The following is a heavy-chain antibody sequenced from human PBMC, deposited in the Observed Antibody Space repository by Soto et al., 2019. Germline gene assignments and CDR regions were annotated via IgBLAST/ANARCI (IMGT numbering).Heavy chain of an antibody. V-gene: IGHV4-59*08. J-gene: IGHJ4*02. Sequence: SETLSLTCTVSGGSISSYYWSWIRQPPGKGLEWIGYIHYSGSTNYNPSLKSRVTISVDTSKNQFSLKLSSVTAADTAMYYCARYYDFWTGLDYWGQGTLVTVSS. D-gene: IGHD3-3*01. CDR2: IHYSGST. CDR3: ARYYDFWTGLDY. CDR1: GGSISSYY.